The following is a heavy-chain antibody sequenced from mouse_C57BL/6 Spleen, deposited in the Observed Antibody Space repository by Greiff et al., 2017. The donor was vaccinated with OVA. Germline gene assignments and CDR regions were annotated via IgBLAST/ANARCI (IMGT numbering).Heavy chain of an antibody. D-gene: IGHD4-1*01. V-gene: IGHV1-22*01. CDR1: GYTFTDYN. CDR2: INPNNGGT. J-gene: IGHJ3*01. CDR3: ARAGGNWDWFAY. Sequence: VQLQQSGPELVKPGASVKMSCKASGYTFTDYNMHWVKQSHGKSLEWIGYINPNNGGTSYNQKFKGQATLTVNKSSSTAYMELRSLTSEDSAVDYCARAGGNWDWFAYWGQGTLVTVSA.